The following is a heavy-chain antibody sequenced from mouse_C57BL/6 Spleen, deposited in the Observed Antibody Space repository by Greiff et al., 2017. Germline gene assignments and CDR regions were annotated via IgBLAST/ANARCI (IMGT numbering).Heavy chain of an antibody. CDR1: GFTFSDYG. CDR3: ARARRGAMDY. J-gene: IGHJ4*01. Sequence: EVKLMESGGGLVQPGGSLKLSCAASGFTFSDYGMAWVRQAPRTGPEWVAFISNLAYSIYYADTVTGRFTISRENAKNTLYLEMSSLRSEDTAMYYGARARRGAMDYWGQGTSVTVSS. CDR2: ISNLAYSI. V-gene: IGHV5-15*01.